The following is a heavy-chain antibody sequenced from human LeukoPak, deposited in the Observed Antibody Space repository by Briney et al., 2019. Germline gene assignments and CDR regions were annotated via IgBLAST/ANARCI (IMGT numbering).Heavy chain of an antibody. CDR3: AKDWGYGEAGIDF. CDR1: GFTFSTCW. V-gene: IGHV3-7*04. D-gene: IGHD6-13*01. CDR2: IKGDGSEK. Sequence: PAGSLRLSCAASGFTFSTCWMSWVRQAPGKGLEWVAIIKGDGSEKAYVDSVKGRFSISRDNAENSLYLQMSSLRAEDTAVYYCAKDWGYGEAGIDFWGQGTLVTVSS. J-gene: IGHJ4*02.